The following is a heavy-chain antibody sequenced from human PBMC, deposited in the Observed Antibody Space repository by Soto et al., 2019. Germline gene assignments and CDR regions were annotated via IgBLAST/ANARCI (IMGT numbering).Heavy chain of an antibody. D-gene: IGHD6-13*01. CDR3: ARGIAAPIRFDY. CDR1: GGSISSYY. V-gene: IGHV4-59*01. CDR2: IYYSGST. Sequence: SETLSLTCTVSGGSISSYYWSWIRQPPGKGLEWIGYIYYSGSTNYNPSLKSRVTISVDTSKNQFPLKLSSVTAADTAVYYCARGIAAPIRFDYWGQGTLVTVSS. J-gene: IGHJ4*02.